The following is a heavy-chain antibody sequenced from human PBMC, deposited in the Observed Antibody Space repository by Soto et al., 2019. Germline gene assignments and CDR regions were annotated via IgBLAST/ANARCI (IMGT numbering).Heavy chain of an antibody. Sequence: SETLSLTCTVSGDSIGGVGYWSWIRQFPGRGLEWIGCISSSGSTYSNPALNNRISLSLDTSQNQFSLKLLSVTAAYTAIYYCARSGVTGIVIPSHWFDPWGQGTLVTVS. CDR1: GDSIGGVGY. CDR2: ISSSGST. J-gene: IGHJ5*02. V-gene: IGHV4-31*03. D-gene: IGHD2-21*02. CDR3: ARSGVTGIVIPSHWFDP.